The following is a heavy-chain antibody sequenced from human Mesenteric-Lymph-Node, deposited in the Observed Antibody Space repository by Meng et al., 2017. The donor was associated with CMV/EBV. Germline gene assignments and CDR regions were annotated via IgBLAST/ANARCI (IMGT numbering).Heavy chain of an antibody. J-gene: IGHJ4*02. Sequence: GESLKISCAASGFTFDDYTMHWVRQVPGKGLEWVSLITYEGAGTYYASSVRGRFTIARDNTKNTLHLQMSSLRDEDTALYFCAKDRVVLNYYGSGLDYWGQGTLVTVSS. V-gene: IGHV3-43*01. CDR2: ITYEGAGT. CDR3: AKDRVVLNYYGSGLDY. CDR1: GFTFDDYT. D-gene: IGHD3-10*01.